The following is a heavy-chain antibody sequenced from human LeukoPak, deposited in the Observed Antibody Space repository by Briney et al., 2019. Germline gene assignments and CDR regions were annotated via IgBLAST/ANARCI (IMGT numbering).Heavy chain of an antibody. Sequence: GGSLRLSCVASGFTFSSYWMHWVRQAPGKGLVWVSRINSDGSSTSYADSVKGRFTISRDNAKNTLYLQMNSLRAEDTAVCYCARDENFLLGRSENYYYGMDVWGQGTTVTVSS. CDR1: GFTFSSYW. V-gene: IGHV3-74*01. J-gene: IGHJ6*02. CDR2: INSDGSST. CDR3: ARDENFLLGRSENYYYGMDV. D-gene: IGHD2-15*01.